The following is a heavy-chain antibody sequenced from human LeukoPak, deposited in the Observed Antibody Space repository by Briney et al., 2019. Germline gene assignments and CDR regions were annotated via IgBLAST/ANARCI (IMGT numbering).Heavy chain of an antibody. CDR1: GGSISSGSHY. CDR3: ARSEAGGSGSYYYYYMDV. V-gene: IGHV4-39*01. D-gene: IGHD3-10*01. J-gene: IGHJ6*03. Sequence: SETLSLTCTVSGGSISSGSHYWGWIRQPPGKGLEWIGSIYYSGSTYYNPSLKSRVTISVDTSKNQFSLKLSFVTAADTAVYYCARSEAGGSGSYYYYYMDVWGKGTTVTVSS. CDR2: IYYSGST.